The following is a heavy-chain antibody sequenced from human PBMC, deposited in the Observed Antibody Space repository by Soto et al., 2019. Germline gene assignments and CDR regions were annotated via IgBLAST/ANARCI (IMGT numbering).Heavy chain of an antibody. CDR1: GFTFSSYA. D-gene: IGHD3-16*02. V-gene: IGHV3-23*01. Sequence: PGGSLILSCAASGFTFSSYAMSWVRQAPGKGLEWVSAISGSGGSTYYADSVKGRFTISRDNSKNTLYLQMNSLRAEDTAVYYCAKDVEVRGGEAPYDYIWGSYRPTYYFDYWGQGTLVTVSS. J-gene: IGHJ4*02. CDR2: ISGSGGST. CDR3: AKDVEVRGGEAPYDYIWGSYRPTYYFDY.